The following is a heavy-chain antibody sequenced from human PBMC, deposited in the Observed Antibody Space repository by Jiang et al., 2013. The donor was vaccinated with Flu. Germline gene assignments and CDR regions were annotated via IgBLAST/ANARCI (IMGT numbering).Heavy chain of an antibody. J-gene: IGHJ2*01. CDR1: GFTFSDYY. CDR3: AREYCSSTSCYTEDWYFDL. D-gene: IGHD2-2*02. CDR2: ISSSSSYT. Sequence: LSCAASGFTFSDYYMSWIRQAPGKGLEWVSYISSSSSYTNYADSVKGRFTISRDNAKNSLYLQMNSLRAEDTAVYYCAREYCSSTSCYTEDWYFDLWGRGTLVTVSS. V-gene: IGHV3-11*05.